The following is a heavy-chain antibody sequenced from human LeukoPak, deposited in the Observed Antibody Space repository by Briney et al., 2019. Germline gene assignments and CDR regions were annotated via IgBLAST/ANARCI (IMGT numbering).Heavy chain of an antibody. CDR2: INSDGSST. Sequence: GGSLRLSCAASGFTFSSDWMHWVRQAPGKGLVWVSRINSDGSSTSYADSVKGRFTISRDNAKNTLYLQMNSLRAEDTAVYYCAKHCSSTSCIDYWGQGTLVTVSS. V-gene: IGHV3-74*01. D-gene: IGHD2-2*01. CDR1: GFTFSSDW. CDR3: AKHCSSTSCIDY. J-gene: IGHJ4*02.